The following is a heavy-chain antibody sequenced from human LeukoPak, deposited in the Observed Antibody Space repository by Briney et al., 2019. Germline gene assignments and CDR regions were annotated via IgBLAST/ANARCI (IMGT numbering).Heavy chain of an antibody. J-gene: IGHJ5*02. CDR2: INHSGSP. Sequence: PSETLSLTCAVYGGSFSDYYWTWSRQPPGKGPEWIGEINHSGSPNNNPSLKGRVSISFDTSKIQFSLKLSSVTAADTAVYYCAREWGDYFNWFDPWGQGTLVTVSS. CDR1: GGSFSDYY. D-gene: IGHD1-26*01. CDR3: AREWGDYFNWFDP. V-gene: IGHV4-34*01.